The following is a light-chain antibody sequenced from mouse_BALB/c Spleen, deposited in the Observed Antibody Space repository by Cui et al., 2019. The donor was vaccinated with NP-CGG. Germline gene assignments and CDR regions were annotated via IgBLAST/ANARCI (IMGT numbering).Light chain of an antibody. CDR1: TGTVTTSNY. CDR2: GTN. J-gene: IGLJ1*01. Sequence: QPVVTQESALTTSPGETVTLTCRSITGTVTTSNYSNWVQEKPDHLFTGLIGGTNNRPPGVPARFSGSLIGDKAALIITGAQTEDEAIYFCALWYSNHWVFGGGTKLTVL. CDR3: ALWYSNHWV. V-gene: IGLV1*01.